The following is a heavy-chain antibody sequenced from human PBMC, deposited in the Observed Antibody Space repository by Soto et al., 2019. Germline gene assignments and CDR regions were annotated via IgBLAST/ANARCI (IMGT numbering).Heavy chain of an antibody. V-gene: IGHV1-3*01. D-gene: IGHD3-9*01. CDR1: GYRFSSYA. Sequence: ASVKVSCKASGYRFSSYAIQWVRQAPGQRLEWMGWINVGNGNTKYSQKFQDRVTIIRDTSANTAYMEVSSLRSEDTAVYYCAGSEETYNDVLTGMDLYYYYLGMDVWGQGTTVTVSS. CDR2: INVGNGNT. CDR3: AGSEETYNDVLTGMDLYYYYLGMDV. J-gene: IGHJ6*02.